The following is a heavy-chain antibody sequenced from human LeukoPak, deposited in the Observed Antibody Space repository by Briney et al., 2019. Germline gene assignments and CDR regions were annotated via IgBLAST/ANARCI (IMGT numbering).Heavy chain of an antibody. CDR3: ARAGRNDASLGMDV. J-gene: IGHJ6*02. V-gene: IGHV3-64*01. CDR2: ISSNGGST. Sequence: PGGSLRLSCVASEFTFSSYAMHWVRQAPGKGLEYVSGISSNGGSTYYANSVKDRFNISRDNSKNTLYLQMGSLRAEDMAAYHCARAGRNDASLGMDVWGQGTTVTVSS. CDR1: EFTFSSYA. D-gene: IGHD1-1*01.